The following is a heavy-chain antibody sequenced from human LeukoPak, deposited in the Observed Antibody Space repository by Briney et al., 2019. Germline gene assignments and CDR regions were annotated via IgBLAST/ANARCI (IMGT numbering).Heavy chain of an antibody. CDR3: XXXXXVTTSGAVDY. Sequence: GESLKISCKGSGYSFTSYWIGWVRQMPGKGLEWMGIIYPGDSDTRYSPSFQGQVTISADKSISTAYLQWSSLKASDTAMYYXXXXXXVTTSGAVDYWGQGTLVTVSS. CDR1: GYSFTSYW. V-gene: IGHV5-51*01. D-gene: IGHD3-16*01. J-gene: IGHJ4*02. CDR2: IYPGDSDT.